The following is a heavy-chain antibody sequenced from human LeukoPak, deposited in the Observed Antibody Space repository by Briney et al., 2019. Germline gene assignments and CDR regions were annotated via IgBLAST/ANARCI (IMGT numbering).Heavy chain of an antibody. CDR3: ERRWSHGYYYRAYDF. Sequence: SETLSLTCAVSGYSISSGYCWAWIRQPPVKVLEWVGNIYYSGTTLYNPSLKRRLTISVDTSKNQFSLKLSYVTAADTAVYYCERRWSHGYYYRAYDFWGKGTMVSVSS. V-gene: IGHV4-38-2*01. D-gene: IGHD3-22*01. CDR1: GYSISSGYC. J-gene: IGHJ3*01. CDR2: IYYSGTT.